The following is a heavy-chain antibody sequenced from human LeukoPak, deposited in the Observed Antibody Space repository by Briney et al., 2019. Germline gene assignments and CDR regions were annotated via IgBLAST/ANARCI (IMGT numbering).Heavy chain of an antibody. CDR2: IYYGGST. Sequence: PSETLSLTCTVSGDSMTSSNHYWVCIRQPPGKGLEWIGSIYYGGSTYYNPSLKSRVTISQDTSKNQFSLKVNTVTAADTAVYHCARRSHCTGDSCYPVWGQGTTVTVSS. CDR3: ARRSHCTGDSCYPV. J-gene: IGHJ6*02. V-gene: IGHV4-39*01. CDR1: GDSMTSSNHY. D-gene: IGHD2-15*01.